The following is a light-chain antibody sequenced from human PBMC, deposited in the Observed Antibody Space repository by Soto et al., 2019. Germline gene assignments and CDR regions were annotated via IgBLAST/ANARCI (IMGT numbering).Light chain of an antibody. CDR2: NNN. V-gene: IGLV1-44*01. Sequence: QSVLTQAPSASGIPGQRVTISCSGSISNIGSNNVNWYQQLPGTAPKLLIYNNNQRPSGVPDRFSGSKSGTSASLAISGLQSEDEADYYCAAWDDGLNGYVFGTGTKVTVL. CDR1: ISNIGSNN. J-gene: IGLJ1*01. CDR3: AAWDDGLNGYV.